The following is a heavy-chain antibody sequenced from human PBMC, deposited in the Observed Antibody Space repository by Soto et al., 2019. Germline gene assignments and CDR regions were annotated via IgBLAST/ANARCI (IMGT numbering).Heavy chain of an antibody. J-gene: IGHJ6*02. CDR2: IYYSGST. D-gene: IGHD6-19*01. CDR1: GGSISSYY. Sequence: QVQLQESGPGLVKPSETLSLTCTVSGGSISSYYWSWLRQPPGKGLEWIGSIYYSGSTNYNPSLKSRVTISVDTSKNQFSLKLSAVTAADTAVYYCARDRGSGRYIYYYYYGMDVWGQGTTVTVSS. V-gene: IGHV4-59*01. CDR3: ARDRGSGRYIYYYYYGMDV.